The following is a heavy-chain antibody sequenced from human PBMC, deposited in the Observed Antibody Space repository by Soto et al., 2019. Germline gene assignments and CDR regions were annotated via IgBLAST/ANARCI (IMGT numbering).Heavy chain of an antibody. CDR3: ATNPGGGGY. D-gene: IGHD3-10*01. CDR1: GFTVSNNY. J-gene: IGHJ4*02. V-gene: IGHV3-53*01. Sequence: EVQLVESGGGLIQPGGSLRLSCAVSGFTVSNNYMSWVRQAPGKGLEGVSVIYSGGYTAYGDSVKGRFTISRDNSKNTLNLQMNSRRPHDPPGFYWATNPGGGGYWGQGTLVTVSS. CDR2: IYSGGYT.